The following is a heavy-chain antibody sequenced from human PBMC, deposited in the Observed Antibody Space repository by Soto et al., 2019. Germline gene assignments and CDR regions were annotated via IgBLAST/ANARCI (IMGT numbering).Heavy chain of an antibody. CDR1: GFTFSNAW. Sequence: GGSLRLSCAASGFTFSNAWMNWVRQAPGKGLEWVGRIKSKTDGGTTDYAAPVKGRFTISRDDSKNTLYLQMNSLKTEDTAVYYCTAHIPSSSWPRQNYYYYYGMDVWGQGTTVTVSS. J-gene: IGHJ6*02. CDR3: TAHIPSSSWPRQNYYYYYGMDV. V-gene: IGHV3-15*07. D-gene: IGHD6-13*01. CDR2: IKSKTDGGTT.